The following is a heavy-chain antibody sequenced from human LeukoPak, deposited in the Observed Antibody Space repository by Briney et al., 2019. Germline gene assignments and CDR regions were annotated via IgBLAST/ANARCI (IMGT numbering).Heavy chain of an antibody. D-gene: IGHD2-2*01. CDR2: ISAYNGNT. CDR3: ARGGLYCSSTSCYGIEY. Sequence: ASVTVSCKAAGYTFTSYGISWVRQAPGQGLEWMGWISAYNGNTKYAEKLQGRVTMTTHTSTSTVYMELRSLRPDDTAVYYCARGGLYCSSTSCYGIEYWGQGTLVTVSS. V-gene: IGHV1-18*04. CDR1: GYTFTSYG. J-gene: IGHJ4*02.